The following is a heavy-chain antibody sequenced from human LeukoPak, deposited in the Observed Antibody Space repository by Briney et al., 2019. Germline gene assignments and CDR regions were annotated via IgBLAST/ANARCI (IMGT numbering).Heavy chain of an antibody. V-gene: IGHV3-64*01. J-gene: IGHJ6*03. D-gene: IGHD3-10*01. CDR2: ISLTGDST. Sequence: PGGSLRLSCVASGFTLSNHAMHWVRQGPGKGLEYVSAISLTGDSTCYANSVKGRFTISRDDSKNTLYLQMGSLRTEDMAVYYCARSYASGIHYMDVWGKGSTVTVSS. CDR3: ARSYASGIHYMDV. CDR1: GFTLSNHA.